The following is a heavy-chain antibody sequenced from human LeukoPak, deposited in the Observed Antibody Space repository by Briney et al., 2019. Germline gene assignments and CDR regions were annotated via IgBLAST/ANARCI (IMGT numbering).Heavy chain of an antibody. CDR3: ARAKLEPAGTGAFDI. V-gene: IGHV3-23*01. D-gene: IGHD6-19*01. Sequence: GGSLRLSCTTSGFTFKNYAMTWVRQAPGKGLEWVSAIYPHGDPHYADSVKGRFTISRDNSKNSLYMQMETLRAEDTALYYCARAKLEPAGTGAFDIWGPGTVVTVSS. CDR2: IYPHGDP. J-gene: IGHJ3*02. CDR1: GFTFKNYA.